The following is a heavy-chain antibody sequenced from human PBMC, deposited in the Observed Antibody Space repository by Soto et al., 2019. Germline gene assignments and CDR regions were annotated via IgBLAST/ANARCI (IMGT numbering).Heavy chain of an antibody. D-gene: IGHD3-10*01. Sequence: QVQLQESGPGLVKPSGTLSLTCAVSSGSISSSNWWSWVRQPPGKGLEWIGEIYHSGSTNYNPSLKSRVTISVDKSKNQFSLKLSSVTAADTAVYYCARDSHYYGSGSYYNSGFDYWGQGTLVTVSS. CDR3: ARDSHYYGSGSYYNSGFDY. V-gene: IGHV4-4*02. CDR1: SGSISSSNW. CDR2: IYHSGST. J-gene: IGHJ4*02.